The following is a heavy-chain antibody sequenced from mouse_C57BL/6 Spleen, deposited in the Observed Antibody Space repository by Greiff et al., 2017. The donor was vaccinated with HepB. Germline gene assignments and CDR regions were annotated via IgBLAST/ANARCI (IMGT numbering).Heavy chain of an antibody. Sequence: QVQLQQPGAELVKPGASVKLSCKASGYTFTSYWMHWVKQRPGQGLEWIGMIHPNSGSTNYNEKFKSKATLTVDKSSSTPYMQLRSLTSEDSAVYYCARGTGTFDFAMDYWGQGTSVTVSS. CDR3: ARGTGTFDFAMDY. J-gene: IGHJ4*01. CDR2: IHPNSGST. D-gene: IGHD5-1*01. CDR1: GYTFTSYW. V-gene: IGHV1-64*01.